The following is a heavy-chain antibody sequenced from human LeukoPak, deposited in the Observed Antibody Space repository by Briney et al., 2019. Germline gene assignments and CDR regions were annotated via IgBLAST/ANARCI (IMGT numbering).Heavy chain of an antibody. CDR1: GASFSSSTYY. D-gene: IGHD6-13*01. J-gene: IGHJ4*02. CDR2: IYYSWST. CDR3: ARHAGGIAAAGTRPFDY. V-gene: IGHV4-39*01. Sequence: SSETLSLTCTVSGASFSSSTYYWGWIRQPPGKGLEWIGSIYYSWSTYYNPSLKSRVTMSVDTSKNQFSLKLSSVTAADTAVYYCARHAGGIAAAGTRPFDYWGQGTLVTVSS.